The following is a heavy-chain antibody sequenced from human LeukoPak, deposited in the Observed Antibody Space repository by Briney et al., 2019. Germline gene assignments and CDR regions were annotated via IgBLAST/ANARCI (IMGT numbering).Heavy chain of an antibody. Sequence: GGSLRLSCAASGFTFSSYAMHWVRQAPGKGLEWVAVISYDGSNKYYADSVKGRFTISRDNSKNTLYLQMNSLRAEDTAVYYCARDTSLLSYAFDIWGQGTMVTVSS. CDR2: ISYDGSNK. D-gene: IGHD3-16*02. V-gene: IGHV3-30-3*01. CDR1: GFTFSSYA. J-gene: IGHJ3*02. CDR3: ARDTSLLSYAFDI.